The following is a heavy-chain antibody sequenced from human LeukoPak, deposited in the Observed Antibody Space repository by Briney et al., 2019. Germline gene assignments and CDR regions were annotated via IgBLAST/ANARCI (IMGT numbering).Heavy chain of an antibody. J-gene: IGHJ4*02. CDR1: GGSISSSSYY. CDR3: ARFLLVGGYFDY. D-gene: IGHD3-16*01. V-gene: IGHV4-39*01. CDR2: IYYSGST. Sequence: SETLSLTCTVSGGSISSSSYYWGWIRQPPGKGLEWIGSIYYSGSTYYNPSLKSRVTISVDTSKNQFSLKLSSVTAADTAVYYCARFLLVGGYFDYWGQGTLVTVSS.